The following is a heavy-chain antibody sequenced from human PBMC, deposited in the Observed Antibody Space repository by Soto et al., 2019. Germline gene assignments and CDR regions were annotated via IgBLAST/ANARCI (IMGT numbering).Heavy chain of an antibody. V-gene: IGHV1-69*01. CDR3: ARVTSMVRGVIDNWFDP. J-gene: IGHJ5*02. CDR2: IIPMYGPA. D-gene: IGHD3-10*01. Sequence: QVPLVQSGAEVKKPGSSVTVSFKASGGTFSSYAIHWVRQAPGQGLEWMGGIIPMYGPAKYAQRIQGRVTITADEATTTVYMELTSLTSQETAVYYCARVTSMVRGVIDNWFDPWGHGTVVTVSS. CDR1: GGTFSSYA.